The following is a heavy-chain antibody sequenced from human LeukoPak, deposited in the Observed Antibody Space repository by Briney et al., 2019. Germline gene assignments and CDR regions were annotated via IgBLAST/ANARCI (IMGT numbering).Heavy chain of an antibody. CDR3: ARVLVYSGYADAFDI. V-gene: IGHV4-59*01. CDR1: GGSISSYY. Sequence: SETLSLTCTVSGGSISSYYWSWIRQPPGKGLEWIGYVYYSGSTNYNPSLKSRVTISVDTSKNQFSLKLSSVTAADTAVYYCARVLVYSGYADAFDIWGQGTMVTVSS. J-gene: IGHJ3*02. CDR2: VYYSGST. D-gene: IGHD5-12*01.